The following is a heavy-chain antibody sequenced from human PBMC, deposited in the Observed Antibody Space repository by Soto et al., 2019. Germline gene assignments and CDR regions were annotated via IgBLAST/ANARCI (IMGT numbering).Heavy chain of an antibody. D-gene: IGHD3-10*01. J-gene: IGHJ6*02. CDR1: GGSISSSNW. V-gene: IGHV4-4*02. CDR2: IYHSGST. CDR3: TFAYYYGSGSYPYYYYGMDV. Sequence: SETLSLTCAVSGGSISSSNWWSWVRQPPGEGLEWIGEIYHSGSTNYNPSLKSRVTISVDKSKNQFSLKLSSVTAADTAVYYCTFAYYYGSGSYPYYYYGMDVWGQGTTVTVSS.